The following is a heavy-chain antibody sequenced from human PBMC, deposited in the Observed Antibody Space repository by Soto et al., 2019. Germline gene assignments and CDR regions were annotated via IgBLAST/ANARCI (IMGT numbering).Heavy chain of an antibody. CDR1: GFTFSDYY. V-gene: IGHV3-11*06. D-gene: IGHD6-6*01. CDR3: ARDXPDDSSSTAYYYYGMDV. Sequence: GGSLRLSCAASGFTFSDYYMSWIRQAPGKGLEWVSYISSSSVYTNYADSVRGRFTISRDNAKNSLYLQMNSLRAEDTGVYYCARDXPDDSSSTAYYYYGMDVWGRGTTVTVSS. CDR2: ISSSSVYT. J-gene: IGHJ6*02.